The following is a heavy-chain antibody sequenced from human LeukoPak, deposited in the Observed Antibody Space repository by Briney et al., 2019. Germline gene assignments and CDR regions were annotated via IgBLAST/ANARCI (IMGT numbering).Heavy chain of an antibody. J-gene: IGHJ4*02. V-gene: IGHV4-59*01. Sequence: PSETLSLTCTVSGGSISSYYWSWIRQPPGKGLEWIAYISYSENTAYNPSLRSRVTISIDTSENQFSLRLSSVTAADTAVYYCTRWAALGPWDYWGQGTLVTVSS. D-gene: IGHD7-27*01. CDR2: ISYSENT. CDR3: TRWAALGPWDY. CDR1: GGSISSYY.